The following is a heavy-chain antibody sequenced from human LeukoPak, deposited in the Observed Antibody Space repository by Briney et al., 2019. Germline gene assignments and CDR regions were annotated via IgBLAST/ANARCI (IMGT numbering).Heavy chain of an antibody. CDR1: GGSISSGGYY. J-gene: IGHJ5*02. V-gene: IGHV4-31*03. CDR3: ARGPDYGDYEGGFWFDP. CDR2: IYYSGST. D-gene: IGHD4-17*01. Sequence: SETLSLTCTVSGGSISSGGYYWSWIRQHPGKGLEWIGYIYYSGSTYYNPSLKSRVTISVDTSKNQFSLKLSSVTAADTAVYYCARGPDYGDYEGGFWFDPWGQGTLVTVSS.